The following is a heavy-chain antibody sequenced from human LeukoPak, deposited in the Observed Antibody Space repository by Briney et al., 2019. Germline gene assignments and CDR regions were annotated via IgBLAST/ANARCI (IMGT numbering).Heavy chain of an antibody. CDR2: ISRSGSTK. CDR1: GFTFSSYG. V-gene: IGHV3-48*04. J-gene: IGHJ5*02. Sequence: GGSLRLSCAASGFTFSSYGMSWVRQAPGKGLEWVSYISRSGSTKHYADSVKGRFTISRDNAKNSLYLQMNSLRAEDTAVYYCARDRGYYDSSGYYSSWGQGTLVTVSS. D-gene: IGHD3-22*01. CDR3: ARDRGYYDSSGYYSS.